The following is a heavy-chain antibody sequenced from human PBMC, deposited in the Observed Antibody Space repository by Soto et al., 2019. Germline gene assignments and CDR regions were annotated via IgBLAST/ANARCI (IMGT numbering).Heavy chain of an antibody. D-gene: IGHD6-25*01. CDR2: TKQDESEK. Sequence: DVQLVESGGGLVKPGGSLRLSCATSGFTFGDYWMSWVRQAPGKRLEWVANTKQDESEKYYVGSVRGRFTISRDNAKNSLYLQMHSLRAEDTAVYFCVREGDSGFFSWGQGTLVTVSS. J-gene: IGHJ5*02. V-gene: IGHV3-7*01. CDR1: GFTFGDYW. CDR3: VREGDSGFFS.